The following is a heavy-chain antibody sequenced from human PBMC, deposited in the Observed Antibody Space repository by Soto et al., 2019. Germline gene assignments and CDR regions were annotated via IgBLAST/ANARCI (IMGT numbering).Heavy chain of an antibody. CDR3: VRDRYSSSGWFDP. D-gene: IGHD3-10*01. CDR2: TYYRSRFFS. Sequence: SPTLSLTRAISGDSVSSYSAAWNWIRQSPSGGLEWLGRTYYRSRFFSDYAESVKSRIIINPDTSKNQFSLQLKSVTPEDTAVYYCVRDRYSSSGWFDPWGQGTPVTVSS. V-gene: IGHV6-1*01. CDR1: GDSVSSYSAA. J-gene: IGHJ5*02.